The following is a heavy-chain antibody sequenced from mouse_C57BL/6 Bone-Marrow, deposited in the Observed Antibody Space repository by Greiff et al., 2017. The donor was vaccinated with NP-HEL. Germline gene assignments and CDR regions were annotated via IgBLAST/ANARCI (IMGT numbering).Heavy chain of an antibody. CDR2: IDPNSGGT. Sequence: VQLQQPGAELVKPGASVKLSCKASGYTFTSYWMHWVKQRPGRGLEWIGRIDPNSGGTKYNEKFKSKATLTVDKPSSTAYMQLSSLTSEDSAVYYCARSKIPYDGYYVPFAYWGQGTLVTVSA. J-gene: IGHJ3*01. D-gene: IGHD2-3*01. V-gene: IGHV1-72*01. CDR3: ARSKIPYDGYYVPFAY. CDR1: GYTFTSYW.